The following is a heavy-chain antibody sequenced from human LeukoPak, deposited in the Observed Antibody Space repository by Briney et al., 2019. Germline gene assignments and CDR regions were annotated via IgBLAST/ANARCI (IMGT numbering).Heavy chain of an antibody. D-gene: IGHD3-9*01. CDR3: ARPRLPYFDWLPHDWYFDL. CDR1: GGSISSSSYY. J-gene: IGHJ2*01. CDR2: IYYSGST. Sequence: SETLSLTCTVSGGSISSSSYYWGWIRQPPGKGLEWIGSIYYSGSTYYNPSLKSRVTISVDTSKNQFSLKLSSVTAADTAVYFCARPRLPYFDWLPHDWYFDLGGRGTLISVSS. V-gene: IGHV4-39*01.